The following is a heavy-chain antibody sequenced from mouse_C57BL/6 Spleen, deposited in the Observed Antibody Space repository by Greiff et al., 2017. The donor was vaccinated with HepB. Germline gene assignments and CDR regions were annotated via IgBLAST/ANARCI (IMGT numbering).Heavy chain of an antibody. CDR2: IDPSDSYT. CDR1: GYTFTSYW. J-gene: IGHJ1*03. Sequence: VQLQQPGAELVMPGASVKLSCKASGYTFTSYWMHWVKQRPGQGLEWIGEIDPSDSYTNYNQKFKGKSTLTVDKSSSTAYMQLSSLTSEDSAVYYCAITGTRYFDVWGTGTTVTVSS. CDR3: AITGTRYFDV. V-gene: IGHV1-69*01. D-gene: IGHD4-1*01.